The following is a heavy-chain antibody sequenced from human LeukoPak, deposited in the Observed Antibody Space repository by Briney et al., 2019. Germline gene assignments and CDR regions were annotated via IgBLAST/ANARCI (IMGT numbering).Heavy chain of an antibody. J-gene: IGHJ4*02. D-gene: IGHD6-6*01. CDR1: GFTSSDYA. CDR3: ARAPGSLVSVAGRPYYFDF. V-gene: IGHV3-23*01. Sequence: GGSLRLSCAASGFTSSDYAMAWVRQAPGKGLEWVSIISTSGSGGATYYADSMKGRFTISRDSLKNTLYLQMNSLRAEDTAVYYCARAPGSLVSVAGRPYYFDFWGQGTLVTVSS. CDR2: ISTSGSGGAT.